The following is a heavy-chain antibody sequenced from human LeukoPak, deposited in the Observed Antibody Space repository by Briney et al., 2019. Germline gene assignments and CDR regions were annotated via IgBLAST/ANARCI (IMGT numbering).Heavy chain of an antibody. CDR2: ISSSSSYV. CDR3: ARGSYDSSGYPAHY. V-gene: IGHV3-21*01. D-gene: IGHD3-22*01. Sequence: KSGGSLRLSCAASGFTFSSYSRNWVRQAPGKGLEWVSSISSSSSYVYYADSVKGRFTISRDNAKNSLYLQMNSLRAEDTAVYYCARGSYDSSGYPAHYWGQGTLVTVSS. CDR1: GFTFSSYS. J-gene: IGHJ4*02.